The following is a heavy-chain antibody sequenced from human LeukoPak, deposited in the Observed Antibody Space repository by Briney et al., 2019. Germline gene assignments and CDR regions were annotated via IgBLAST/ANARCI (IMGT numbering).Heavy chain of an antibody. CDR1: GGTFISYA. Sequence: SVKVSCKASGGTFISYAISWVRQAPGQGLEWMGGIIPIFGTANYAQNFQGRVTITADESTSTAYMELSSLRSEDTAVYYCARAAISIVVVPAATNYYGMDVWGQGTTVTVSS. D-gene: IGHD2-2*01. CDR2: IIPIFGTA. J-gene: IGHJ6*02. V-gene: IGHV1-69*13. CDR3: ARAAISIVVVPAATNYYGMDV.